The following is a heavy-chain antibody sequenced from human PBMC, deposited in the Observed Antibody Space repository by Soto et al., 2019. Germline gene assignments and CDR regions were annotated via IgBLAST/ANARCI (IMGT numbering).Heavy chain of an antibody. CDR1: GFPFSDCS. CDR3: ARAQRRKPFDL. CDR2: ISSSGSTT. J-gene: IGHJ4*02. Sequence: EAQLVESGGGLVQPGESLRLSCAASGFPFSDCSMNWVRQAPGKGPEWVAYISSSGSTTHYAESVKGRFSVSRDNAKNSLYLQMNSLRDDDTAVYYCARAQRRKPFDLWGQGSLVTVSS. V-gene: IGHV3-48*02.